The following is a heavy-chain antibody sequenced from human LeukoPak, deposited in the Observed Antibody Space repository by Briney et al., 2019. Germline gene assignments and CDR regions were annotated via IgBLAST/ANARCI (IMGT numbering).Heavy chain of an antibody. CDR2: ITGNGGRT. CDR1: GFSLSTYA. Sequence: GGSLRLSCSASGFSLSTYAMHWVRQAPVKGLEYVSAITGNGGRTYYADSVKGRFIISRDNSKSTLYLQMSSLRVEDTAVYYCVKAVHDYYGSGSSYDHWGQGTLVTVSS. J-gene: IGHJ4*02. CDR3: VKAVHDYYGSGSSYDH. D-gene: IGHD3-10*01. V-gene: IGHV3-64D*06.